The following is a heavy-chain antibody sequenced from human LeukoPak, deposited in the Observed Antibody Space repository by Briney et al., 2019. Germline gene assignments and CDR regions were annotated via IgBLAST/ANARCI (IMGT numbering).Heavy chain of an antibody. J-gene: IGHJ4*02. Sequence: GGSLRLSCAASGFTFSSYAMSWVRQAPGKGLEWVSAISGSGGSPYYADSVKGRFTISRDNSKNTLYLQMNSLRAEDTAVYYCAKAVKMAYSSSWYFDYWGQGTLVTVSS. CDR2: ISGSGGSP. CDR3: AKAVKMAYSSSWYFDY. V-gene: IGHV3-23*01. CDR1: GFTFSSYA. D-gene: IGHD6-13*01.